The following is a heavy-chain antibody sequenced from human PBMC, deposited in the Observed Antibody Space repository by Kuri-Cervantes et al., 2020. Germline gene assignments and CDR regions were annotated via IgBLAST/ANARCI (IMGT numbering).Heavy chain of an antibody. CDR3: ARSNTQTYYDFWSGASSRSWFDP. D-gene: IGHD3-3*01. J-gene: IGHJ5*02. CDR1: GGSISSYY. CDR2: IYYSGST. Sequence: GSLRLSCTVSGGSISSYYWSWIRQPPGKGLEWIGYIYYSGSTNYNPSLKSRVTISEDTSKNQFSLKLSSVTAADTAVYYCARSNTQTYYDFWSGASSRSWFDPWGQGTLVTVSS. V-gene: IGHV4-59*08.